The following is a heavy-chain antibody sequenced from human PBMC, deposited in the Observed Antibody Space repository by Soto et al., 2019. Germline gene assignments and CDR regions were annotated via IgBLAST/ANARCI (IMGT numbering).Heavy chain of an antibody. D-gene: IGHD1-26*01. CDR3: AKGLWVGATTAVFRI. CDR2: ISGSGDNT. CDR1: GFTFSNYG. V-gene: IGHV3-23*01. J-gene: IGHJ3*02. Sequence: EEQLLESGGGLAQPGGSLRLSCAASGFTFSNYGMGWVRRAPGKGLEWVSTISGSGDNTYYADSVKGRFAISRDNSKNKIYQQLNSMRADDTAVYYCAKGLWVGATTAVFRIWGQGTLVSVSS.